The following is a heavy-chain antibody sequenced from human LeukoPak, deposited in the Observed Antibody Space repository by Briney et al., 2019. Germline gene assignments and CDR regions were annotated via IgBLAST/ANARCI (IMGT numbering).Heavy chain of an antibody. J-gene: IGHJ4*02. CDR3: AKGLLDYDSSGYLDYFDY. D-gene: IGHD3-22*01. CDR1: GFTFSSYA. V-gene: IGHV3-23*01. CDR2: ISGSGGST. Sequence: GGSLKLSCAASGFTFSSYAMSWVRQAPGKGLEWVSAISGSGGSTYYADSVKGRFTISRDNSKNTLYLQMNSLRAEDTAVYYCAKGLLDYDSSGYLDYFDYWGQGTLVTVSS.